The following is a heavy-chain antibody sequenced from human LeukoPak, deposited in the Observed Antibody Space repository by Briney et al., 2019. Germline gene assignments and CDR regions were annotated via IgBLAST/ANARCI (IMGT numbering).Heavy chain of an antibody. V-gene: IGHV4-59*01. J-gene: IGHJ4*02. CDR2: KESNGYT. Sequence: SETLSLTCTVSGGSLSGFYWSWLRQPPGKGLEWIAYKESNGYTEYYPSLMSRVKISLDTSKNQLSLELTSVTAADTAVYYCARGVYGAYFAFWGQGTLVTVSS. D-gene: IGHD4-17*01. CDR3: ARGVYGAYFAF. CDR1: GGSLSGFY.